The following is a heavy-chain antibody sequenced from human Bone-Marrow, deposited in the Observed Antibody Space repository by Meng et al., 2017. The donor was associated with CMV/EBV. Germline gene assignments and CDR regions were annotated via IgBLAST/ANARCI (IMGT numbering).Heavy chain of an antibody. V-gene: IGHV3-74*01. D-gene: IGHD3-3*01. CDR1: GFTFSSYW. CDR2: INSDGSST. J-gene: IGHJ6*02. Sequence: SCAASGFTFSSYWMHWVRQAPGKGLVWVSRINSDGSSTSYADSVKGRFTISRDNAKNTLYLQMNSLRAEDTAVYYCARDYYDFWSGYWLGYAPMLYGMDVWGQGTTVTVSS. CDR3: ARDYYDFWSGYWLGYAPMLYGMDV.